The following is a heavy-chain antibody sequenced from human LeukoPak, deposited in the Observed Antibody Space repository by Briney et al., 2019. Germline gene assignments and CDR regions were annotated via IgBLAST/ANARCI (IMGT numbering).Heavy chain of an antibody. J-gene: IGHJ3*02. D-gene: IGHD6-19*01. CDR1: GFTFSTYT. Sequence: GGSLRLSCAASGFTFSTYTINWVRQAPGKGLEWVSSISTSSSYIYYADSVKGRFTIPRDNAKKSLYLQMNSLRADDTAVYYCARGASVVAGNDNAFDIWGQGTMVTVSS. CDR3: ARGASVVAGNDNAFDI. V-gene: IGHV3-21*01. CDR2: ISTSSSYI.